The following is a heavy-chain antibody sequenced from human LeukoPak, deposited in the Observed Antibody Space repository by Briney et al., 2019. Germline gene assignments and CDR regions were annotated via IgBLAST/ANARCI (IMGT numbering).Heavy chain of an antibody. V-gene: IGHV3-21*01. CDR1: GITFSSYS. CDR3: AREPNQPYCDY. Sequence: GGSLRLSCAASGITFSSYSVNWVRQAPGKGLEWVSSISRSKSFIYYADSVKGRFTISRDNAMNSLYLQMNSLKVEDTAVYYCAREPNQPYCDYWGQGTLVTVSS. D-gene: IGHD1-14*01. CDR2: ISRSKSFI. J-gene: IGHJ4*02.